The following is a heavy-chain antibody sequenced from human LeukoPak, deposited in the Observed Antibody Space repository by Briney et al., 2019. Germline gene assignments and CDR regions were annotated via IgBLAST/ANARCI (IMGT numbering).Heavy chain of an antibody. D-gene: IGHD3-10*01. CDR2: ISYDGSNK. V-gene: IGHV3-30*03. CDR1: GFTFSSYG. Sequence: GGSLRLSCAASGFTFSSYGMHWVRQAPGKGLEWVAVISYDGSNKYYADSVKGRFTISGDNSKNTLYLQMNSLRAEDTAVYYCVHYGSGSYYNGNYWGQGTLVTVSS. J-gene: IGHJ4*02. CDR3: VHYGSGSYYNGNY.